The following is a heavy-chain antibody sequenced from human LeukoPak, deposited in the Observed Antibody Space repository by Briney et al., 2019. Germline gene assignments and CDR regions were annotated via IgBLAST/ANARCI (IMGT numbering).Heavy chain of an antibody. D-gene: IGHD3-3*01. J-gene: IGHJ4*02. CDR2: ISAYNGNT. V-gene: IGHV1-18*01. Sequence: ASVKVSCKASGYTFTSYGISWVRQAPGQGLEWMGWISAYNGNTNYAQKLQGRVTMTTDTSTSTAYMELRSLRSDDTAVYYCARDPITIFGVDDYFDYWGQGTLVTVSS. CDR3: ARDPITIFGVDDYFDY. CDR1: GYTFTSYG.